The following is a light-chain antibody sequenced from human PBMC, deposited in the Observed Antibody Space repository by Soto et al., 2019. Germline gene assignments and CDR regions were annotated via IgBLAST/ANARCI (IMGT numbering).Light chain of an antibody. CDR3: SDTPPSALAV. J-gene: IGLJ1*01. CDR1: IRDVGGYSY. CDR2: EVS. V-gene: IGLV2-14*01. Sequence: QSVLPQPASVSGSPGQSITISCTGGIRDVGGYSYVSWYQQHPGKAPKLIIFEVSIRPSGVSNRFSGSKSSNTASLTISGLQAEDEADYYCSDTPPSALAVFGTGTKVTGL.